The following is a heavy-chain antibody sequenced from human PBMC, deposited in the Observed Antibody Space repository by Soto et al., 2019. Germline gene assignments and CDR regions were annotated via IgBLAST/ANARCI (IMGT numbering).Heavy chain of an antibody. V-gene: IGHV4-39*01. CDR1: GGAINSTVYY. J-gene: IGHJ6*02. D-gene: IGHD6-13*01. CDR3: ARHGAYSTSVYYYYGMDV. Sequence: SETLSLTCTVSGGAINSTVYYWGWIRQPPGKGLEWIGSSNYGGPTYYSPSLQSRVTMSLDTAKNHFSLNLRSVTAADTAVYYCARHGAYSTSVYYYYGMDVWGQGTTVTVS. CDR2: SNYGGPT.